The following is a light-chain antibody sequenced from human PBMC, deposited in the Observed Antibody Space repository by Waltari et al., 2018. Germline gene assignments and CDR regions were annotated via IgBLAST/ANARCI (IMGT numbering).Light chain of an antibody. CDR1: SSDVGGYIY. CDR3: SSYTSTSTVL. Sequence: QSDLSQPASMSGSPGQSITISCTGTSSDVGGYIYVSWYQEYPGKAPKLIIYDVTNRPSGGSNRCSGSKSGNTASLTISGLQAEDEADYYCSSYTSTSTVLFGGGTKVTVL. V-gene: IGLV2-14*03. CDR2: DVT. J-gene: IGLJ2*01.